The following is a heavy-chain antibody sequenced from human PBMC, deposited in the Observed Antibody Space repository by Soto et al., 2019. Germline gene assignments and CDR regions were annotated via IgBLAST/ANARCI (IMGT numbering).Heavy chain of an antibody. D-gene: IGHD4-4*01. Sequence: SETLSLTCTVSDGSITNYYWSWIRQPPGKGLEWIGYIYYTGISNYNPSLKSRVTMSLDTSKKQFSLRLSSVTTADTAVYFCARGYSKGLLPGFDYWGQGILVTVSS. CDR3: ARGYSKGLLPGFDY. V-gene: IGHV4-59*01. CDR1: DGSITNYY. J-gene: IGHJ4*02. CDR2: IYYTGIS.